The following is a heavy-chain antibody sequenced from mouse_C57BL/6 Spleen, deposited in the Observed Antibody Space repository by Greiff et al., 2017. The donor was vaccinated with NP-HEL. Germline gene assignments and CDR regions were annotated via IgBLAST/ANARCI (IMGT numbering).Heavy chain of an antibody. D-gene: IGHD2-4*01. CDR2: INPNYGTT. Sequence: VQLQQPGPELVKPGASVKISCKASGYSFTDYNMNWVKQSNGQSLEWIGVINPNYGTTSYNQKFKGKATLTVDQSSSTAYMQLNSLTSEDSAVDYCARNDYDVRWYFDVWGTGTTVTVSS. V-gene: IGHV1-39*01. CDR3: ARNDYDVRWYFDV. CDR1: GYSFTDYN. J-gene: IGHJ1*03.